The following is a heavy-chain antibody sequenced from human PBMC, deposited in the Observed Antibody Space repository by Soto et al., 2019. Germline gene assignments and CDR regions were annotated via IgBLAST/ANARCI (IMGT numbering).Heavy chain of an antibody. D-gene: IGHD2-2*01. CDR1: GYTFSNYG. CDR2: ISLYSDGT. V-gene: IGHV1-18*01. Sequence: GASVKVSCKSSGYTFSNYGITWVRQAPGQPLEWLGWISLYSDGTNYAQKFQGRVSMTTDTSTTTAYMELRSLRSDDTAVYYCARVVPGAEAWFGPWGQGPLVTVSS. CDR3: ARVVPGAEAWFGP. J-gene: IGHJ5*02.